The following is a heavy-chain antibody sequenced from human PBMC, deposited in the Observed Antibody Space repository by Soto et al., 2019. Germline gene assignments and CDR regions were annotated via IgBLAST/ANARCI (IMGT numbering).Heavy chain of an antibody. CDR1: GFTVSSNY. Sequence: EVQLVESGGGLVQPGGSLRLSCAASGFTVSSNYMSWVRQAPGKGLEWVSVIYSGGSTYYADSVKGRFTISRHNSKNTLYLQMNSLRAEDTAVYYCARGKSEDYGDYYWFDPWGQGTLVTVSS. CDR3: ARGKSEDYGDYYWFDP. J-gene: IGHJ5*02. D-gene: IGHD4-17*01. V-gene: IGHV3-53*04. CDR2: IYSGGST.